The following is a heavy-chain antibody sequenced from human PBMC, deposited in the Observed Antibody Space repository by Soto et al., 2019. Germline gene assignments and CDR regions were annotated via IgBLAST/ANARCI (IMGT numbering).Heavy chain of an antibody. CDR2: IIPIFGSA. V-gene: IGHV1-69*13. CDR1: GGTFSNYA. D-gene: IGHD1-26*01. J-gene: IGHJ5*02. Sequence: ASVKVSCKAFGGTFSNYAITWVRQDPGQGLEWLGRIIPIFGSANYAQKFQGRVTITADESTTTAYMELSSLRSDDTAVYYCATDGGQQGYFVNLLGPWGQGTLVTVSS. CDR3: ATDGGQQGYFVNLLGP.